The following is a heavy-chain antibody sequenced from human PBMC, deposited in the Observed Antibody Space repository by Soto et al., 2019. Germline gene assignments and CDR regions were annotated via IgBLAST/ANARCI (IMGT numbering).Heavy chain of an antibody. D-gene: IGHD3-9*01. CDR1: GDSISNCGNY. V-gene: IGHV4-39*01. Sequence: SETLSLTCSVSGDSISNCGNYWVWIRRPPGKGLEWVGKMSYSGDTSYNPSLRSRVTIATYTSKNQFSLRLISVTVADTAVYYCARRADLSATESCRFDIWGEGALVTVS. CDR3: ARRADLSATESCRFDI. J-gene: IGHJ4*02. CDR2: MSYSGDT.